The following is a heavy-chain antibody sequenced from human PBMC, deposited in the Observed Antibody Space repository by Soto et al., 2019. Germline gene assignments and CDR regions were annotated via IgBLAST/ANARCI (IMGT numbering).Heavy chain of an antibody. CDR1: GGTFSIYA. Sequence: SVKVSCKTSGGTFSIYAISWVRQAPGQGLEWMGGIIPIFGTANYAQKFQGRVTITADESTSTAYMELSSLRSEDTAVYYCARGDGYCTNGVCYSYYYYYGMDVWGQGTTVTIS. CDR2: IIPIFGTA. CDR3: ARGDGYCTNGVCYSYYYYYGMDV. V-gene: IGHV1-69*13. J-gene: IGHJ6*02. D-gene: IGHD2-8*01.